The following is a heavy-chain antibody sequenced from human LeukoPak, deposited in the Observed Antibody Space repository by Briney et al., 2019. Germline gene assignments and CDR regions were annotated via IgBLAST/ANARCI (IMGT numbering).Heavy chain of an antibody. V-gene: IGHV5-51*01. CDR1: GYSFTSYW. J-gene: IGHJ3*02. CDR3: ARHYSSSSGDAFDI. D-gene: IGHD6-6*01. Sequence: GASLQISCKGSGYSFTSYWIGWVRQMPGKGLEWMGIIYPGDSDTRYSPSFQGQVTISADKSINTAYLRWSSLKASDTAMYYCARHYSSSSGDAFDIWGQGTMVTVSS. CDR2: IYPGDSDT.